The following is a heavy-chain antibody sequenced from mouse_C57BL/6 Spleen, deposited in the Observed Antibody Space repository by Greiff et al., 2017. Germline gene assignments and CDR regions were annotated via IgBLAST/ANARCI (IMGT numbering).Heavy chain of an antibody. CDR1: GFTFSSYG. Sequence: DVQLVASGGDLVKPGGSLKLSCAASGFTFSSYGMSWVRQTPDKRLEWVATISSGGSYTYYPDSVKGRFTISRDNAKNTLYLQMSSLKSEDTAMYYCARQKTGDFDYWGQGTTLTVSS. V-gene: IGHV5-6*01. CDR3: ARQKTGDFDY. J-gene: IGHJ2*01. D-gene: IGHD3-2*01. CDR2: ISSGGSYT.